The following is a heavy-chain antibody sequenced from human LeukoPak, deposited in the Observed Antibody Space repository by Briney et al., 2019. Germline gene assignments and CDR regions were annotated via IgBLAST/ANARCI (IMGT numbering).Heavy chain of an antibody. Sequence: ASVTVSCTASGYTFTSYYMHWVRQAPGQGLEWMGWISAYNGNTNYAQKLQGRVTMTTDTSTSTAYMELRSLRSDDTAVYYCARSLGYYDFWSGYYTEGDYWGQGTLVTVSS. V-gene: IGHV1-18*04. CDR2: ISAYNGNT. J-gene: IGHJ4*02. D-gene: IGHD3-3*01. CDR3: ARSLGYYDFWSGYYTEGDY. CDR1: GYTFTSYY.